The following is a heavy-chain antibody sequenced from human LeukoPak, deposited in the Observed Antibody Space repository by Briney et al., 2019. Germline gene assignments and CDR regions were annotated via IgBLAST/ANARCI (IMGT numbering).Heavy chain of an antibody. D-gene: IGHD5-12*01. CDR2: MSTSGTT. V-gene: IGHV4-61*02. J-gene: IGHJ6*03. CDR3: SRDRPTTYYYYHMDV. Sequence: SQTLSLTCTVSGGSISSGNYYWSWIRQPAGKGLEWIGRMSTSGTTNYNPSLKSRVTIPVDTSNNQFSLKLGSVTAADTAVYYCSRDRPTTYYYYHMDVWGKGTTVTVSS. CDR1: GGSISSGNYY.